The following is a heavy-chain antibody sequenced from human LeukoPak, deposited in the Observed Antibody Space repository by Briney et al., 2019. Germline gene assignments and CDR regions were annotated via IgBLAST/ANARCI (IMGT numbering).Heavy chain of an antibody. J-gene: IGHJ4*02. D-gene: IGHD2-2*01. CDR1: GGSISSYY. CDR2: IYHSGST. V-gene: IGHV4-38-2*02. CDR3: ARGGAVGYCSSTSCYADY. Sequence: PSETLSLTCTVSGGSISSYYWSWIRQPPGKGLEWIGSIYHSGSTYYNPSLKSRVTISVDTSKNRFSLKLSSVTAADTAVYYCARGGAVGYCSSTSCYADYWGQGTLVTVSS.